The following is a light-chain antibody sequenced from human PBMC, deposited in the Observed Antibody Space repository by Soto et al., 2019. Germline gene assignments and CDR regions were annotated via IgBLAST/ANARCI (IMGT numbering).Light chain of an antibody. CDR2: AAS. J-gene: IGKJ2*01. CDR1: QGISSY. V-gene: IGKV1-8*01. CDR3: QQYYSYPRT. Sequence: AIRMTQSPSSLSASTGDRVTITCRASQGISSYLAWYQQKPAKAPKLLIYAASTLQSGVPSRFSGSGSGTDFTLTISCLQSEDFATYYCQQYYSYPRTFGQGTKLEIK.